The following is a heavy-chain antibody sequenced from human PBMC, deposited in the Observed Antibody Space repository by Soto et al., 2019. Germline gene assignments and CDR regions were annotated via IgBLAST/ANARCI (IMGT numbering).Heavy chain of an antibody. V-gene: IGHV1-46*01. J-gene: IGHJ5*02. CDR2: INPSGGST. CDR3: ARGVYGDFQTNWFDP. CDR1: GYTFTSYY. Sequence: ASVKVSCKASGYTFTSYYMHWVRQAPGQGLEWMGIINPSGGSTSYAQKFQGRVTMTRDTSTSTVYMELSSLRSEDTAVYYCARGVYGDFQTNWFDPWGQGTLVTVSP. D-gene: IGHD4-17*01.